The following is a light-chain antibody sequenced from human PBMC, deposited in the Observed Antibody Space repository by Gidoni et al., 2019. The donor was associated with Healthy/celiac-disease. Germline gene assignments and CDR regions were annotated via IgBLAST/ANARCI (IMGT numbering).Light chain of an antibody. Sequence: DIVMTQSPLSLPVTPGEPAAISCRSSQSLLHSNGYNYLDWYLQKPWQSPQLLIYLGSNRASGVPDRFSGSGSGTDFTLKISRVEAEDVGVYYCMQALQTPPYTFGQXTKLEIK. CDR2: LGS. CDR1: QSLLHSNGYNY. CDR3: MQALQTPPYT. V-gene: IGKV2-28*01. J-gene: IGKJ2*01.